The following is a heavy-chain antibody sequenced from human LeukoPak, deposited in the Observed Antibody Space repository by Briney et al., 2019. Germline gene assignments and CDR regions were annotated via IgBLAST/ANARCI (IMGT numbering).Heavy chain of an antibody. J-gene: IGHJ4*02. CDR2: ISAHYGNT. Sequence: GASVKVSCKASGYSFSGYYLHWVRQAPGQGLDWMGRISAHYGNTNYAQNFQGRLTMTTDTSTNTAYMELSSLRPDDTAVYYCARDFFHGHCGGLSCFLLDYWGQGSLVTVSS. CDR3: ARDFFHGHCGGLSCFLLDY. CDR1: GYSFSGYY. V-gene: IGHV1-18*04. D-gene: IGHD2-21*01.